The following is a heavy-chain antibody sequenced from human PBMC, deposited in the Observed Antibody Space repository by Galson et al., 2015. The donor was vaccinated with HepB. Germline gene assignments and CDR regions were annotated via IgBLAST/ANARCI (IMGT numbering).Heavy chain of an antibody. V-gene: IGHV3-23*01. CDR3: ARGPLLLGIRVMGILAFLDY. CDR1: GFTFSNYA. Sequence: SLRLSCAAPGFTFSNYAMTWVRQAPGKGLEWVSDISGSGYRKYYADSVKGRFTISRDNSKNMLYLQMNSLRAEDTALYYCARGPLLLGIRVMGILAFLDYWGQGTLVTVSS. J-gene: IGHJ4*02. CDR2: ISGSGYRK. D-gene: IGHD6-13*01.